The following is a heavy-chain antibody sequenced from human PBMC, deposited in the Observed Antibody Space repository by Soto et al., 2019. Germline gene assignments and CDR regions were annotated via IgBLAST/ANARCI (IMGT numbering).Heavy chain of an antibody. V-gene: IGHV5-51*01. CDR3: ARLLKDCSSTSCANWFDP. D-gene: IGHD2-2*01. CDR1: GYSFTSYW. CDR2: IYPGDSDT. Sequence: GESLKISCKGSGYSFTSYWIGWVRQMPGKGLEWMGIIYPGDSDTRYSPSFQGQVTISADKSISTAYLQWSSLKASDTAMYYCARLLKDCSSTSCANWFDPWGQGTLVTVSS. J-gene: IGHJ5*02.